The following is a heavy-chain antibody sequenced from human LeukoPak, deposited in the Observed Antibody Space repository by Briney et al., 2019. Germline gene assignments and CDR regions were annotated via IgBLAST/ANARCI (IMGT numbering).Heavy chain of an antibody. J-gene: IGHJ4*02. V-gene: IGHV1-46*03. CDR2: INLSGGST. Sequence: ASVKVSCKASGYTFTSSYMHWVRQAPGQGLECMGIINLSGGSTSYAQKFQGRVTMTRVTSTSTVYMELSSLRSEDTAVYYCATGGTDDYWGQGTLVTVSS. CDR1: GYTFTSSY. D-gene: IGHD1-26*01. CDR3: ATGGTDDY.